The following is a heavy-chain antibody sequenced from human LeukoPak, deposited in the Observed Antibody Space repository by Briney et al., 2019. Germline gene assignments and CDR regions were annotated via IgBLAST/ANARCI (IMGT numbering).Heavy chain of an antibody. J-gene: IGHJ6*03. CDR2: IWYDGSNK. Sequence: PGRSLRLSCAASGFTFNNYGMHWVRQAPGKGLEWVAVIWYDGSNKYYADSVKGRFTISRDNSKNTLYLQMNSLRAEDTAVYYCARSLYCGGDCYYLDVWGKGTTVTVSS. CDR1: GFTFNNYG. CDR3: ARSLYCGGDCYYLDV. V-gene: IGHV3-33*01. D-gene: IGHD2-21*01.